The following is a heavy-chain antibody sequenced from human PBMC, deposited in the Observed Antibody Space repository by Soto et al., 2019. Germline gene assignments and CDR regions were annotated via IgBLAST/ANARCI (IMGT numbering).Heavy chain of an antibody. J-gene: IGHJ4*02. Sequence: ASVKVSCKVSGYTLTELSMHWVRQAPGKGLEWMGGFEPEDGETIYAQKFQGRVTMTEDTSTDTAYMELSSLRSEDTAVYYCATADRGFNYDILTGYYPDYYFDYWGQGTLVTVSS. CDR2: FEPEDGET. V-gene: IGHV1-24*01. D-gene: IGHD3-9*01. CDR1: GYTLTELS. CDR3: ATADRGFNYDILTGYYPDYYFDY.